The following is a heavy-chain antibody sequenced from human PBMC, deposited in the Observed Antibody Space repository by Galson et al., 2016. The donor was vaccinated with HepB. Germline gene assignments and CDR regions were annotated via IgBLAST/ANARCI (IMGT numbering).Heavy chain of an antibody. J-gene: IGHJ4*02. CDR3: ARAYGYSYGFDY. D-gene: IGHD5-18*01. Sequence: SETLSLTCTVSGDSLSSYYWSWIRQPAGEGLEWIGRLDTNGSPNYNPSLKSRVTMSVDTSKKHFSLNLRSVTAAATAVYYCARAYGYSYGFDYWGQGTLVIVSA. V-gene: IGHV4-4*07. CDR1: GDSLSSYY. CDR2: LDTNGSP.